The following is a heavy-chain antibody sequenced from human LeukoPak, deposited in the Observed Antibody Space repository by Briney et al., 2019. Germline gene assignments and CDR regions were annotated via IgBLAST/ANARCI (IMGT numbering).Heavy chain of an antibody. V-gene: IGHV5-51*01. J-gene: IGHJ5*02. CDR1: GYSFTSYW. CDR2: IYPGDSDT. D-gene: IGHD3-10*01. CDR3: ARRPASYYGSGIWFDP. Sequence: GVSLKISCKGSGYSFTSYWIGWVRQMPGKGLEWMGIIYPGDSDTRYSPSFQGQVTISVDKSISTAYLQWSSLRASDTAMYYCARRPASYYGSGIWFDPWGQGTLVTVSS.